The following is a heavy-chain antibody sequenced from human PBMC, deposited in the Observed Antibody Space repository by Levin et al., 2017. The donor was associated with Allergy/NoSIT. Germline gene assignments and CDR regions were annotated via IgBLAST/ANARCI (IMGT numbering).Heavy chain of an antibody. CDR1: GGTFSSYA. J-gene: IGHJ5*02. CDR3: ARVGERSIAASSRRGTGEVWFDP. Sequence: GASVKVSCKASGGTFSSYAISWVRQAPGQGLEWMGGIIPIFGTANYAQKFQGRVTITADESTSTAYMELSSLRSEDTAVYYCARVGERSIAASSRRGTGEVWFDPWGQGTLVTVSS. V-gene: IGHV1-69*13. D-gene: IGHD6-6*01. CDR2: IIPIFGTA.